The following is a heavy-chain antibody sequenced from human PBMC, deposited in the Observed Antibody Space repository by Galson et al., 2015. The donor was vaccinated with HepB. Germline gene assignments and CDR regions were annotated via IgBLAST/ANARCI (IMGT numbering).Heavy chain of an antibody. CDR3: ARDIGGGEDY. V-gene: IGHV1-18*01. CDR2: ISGYSGNT. CDR1: GYTFSTYS. J-gene: IGHJ4*02. D-gene: IGHD3-16*01. Sequence: SVKVSCKASGYTFSTYSISWVRQAPGQGLEWVGWISGYSGNTLYAQKLQGRVTLTTDTSTTTAYMELRSLTSDDTAVYCCARDIGGGEDYWGQGTLVTVSS.